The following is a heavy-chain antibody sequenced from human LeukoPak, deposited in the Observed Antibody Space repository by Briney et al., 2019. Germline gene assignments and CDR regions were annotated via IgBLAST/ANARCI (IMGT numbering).Heavy chain of an antibody. CDR3: VVDIPGESRLFDY. Sequence: KPGGSLRLSCAASGFAFNTAWMSWVRQAPGQGLEWVGRIKSKANDGTIDYAAPVKGRFSISRDDSRNTLYLQMNSLKTEDTAVYYCVVDIPGESRLFDYWGQGTLVTVSS. D-gene: IGHD2-2*01. V-gene: IGHV3-15*01. CDR1: GFAFNTAW. CDR2: IKSKANDGTI. J-gene: IGHJ4*02.